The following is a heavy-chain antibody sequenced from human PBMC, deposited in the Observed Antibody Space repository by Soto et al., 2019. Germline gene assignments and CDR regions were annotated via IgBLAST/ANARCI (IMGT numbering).Heavy chain of an antibody. CDR1: GFTFSSYG. Sequence: GGSLRLSCAASGFTFSSYGMHWVRQAPGKGLEWVAVISYDGSNKYYADSVKGRFTISRDNSKNTLYLQMNSLRAEDTAVYYCAKDLGGRYYDFWSDYYTDYYYGMDVWGQGTTVTVSS. J-gene: IGHJ6*02. CDR3: AKDLGGRYYDFWSDYYTDYYYGMDV. V-gene: IGHV3-30*18. CDR2: ISYDGSNK. D-gene: IGHD3-3*01.